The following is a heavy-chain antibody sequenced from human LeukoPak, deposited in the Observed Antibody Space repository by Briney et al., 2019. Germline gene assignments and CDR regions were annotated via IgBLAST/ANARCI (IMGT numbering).Heavy chain of an antibody. D-gene: IGHD1-14*01. J-gene: IGHJ4*02. CDR1: GFAFSSYA. Sequence: GGSLRLSCAASGFAFSSYAMSWVRQAPGKGLEWVSAISGSGGSTYYADSVKGRFTISRDNSKNTLYLQMNSLRAEDTAVHYCAKYEVRRYYFDYWGQGTLVTVSS. CDR2: ISGSGGST. CDR3: AKYEVRRYYFDY. V-gene: IGHV3-23*01.